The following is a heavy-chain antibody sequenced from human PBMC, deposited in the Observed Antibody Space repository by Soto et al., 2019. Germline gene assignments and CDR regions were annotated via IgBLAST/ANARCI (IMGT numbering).Heavy chain of an antibody. CDR2: IYYSGST. J-gene: IGHJ4*02. V-gene: IGHV4-59*12. D-gene: IGHD2-15*01. CDR1: GGSISSYY. Sequence: SETLSLTCTVSGGSISSYYWTWIRQPPGKGLEWIGNIYYSGSTTYNPSLKSRVTISVDTSKNQFSLKLSSVTAADTAVYYCARAAPRYCSGGSCYSGSAYWGQGTLVPVSS. CDR3: ARAAPRYCSGGSCYSGSAY.